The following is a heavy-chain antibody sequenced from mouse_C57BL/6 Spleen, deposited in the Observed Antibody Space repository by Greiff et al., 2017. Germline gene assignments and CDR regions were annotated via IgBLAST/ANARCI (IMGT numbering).Heavy chain of an antibody. D-gene: IGHD2-3*01. CDR3: TRTIYDGYYGAY. Sequence: VKLVESGAELVRPGASVTLSCKASGYTFTDYEMHWVKQTPVHGLEWIGAIDPETGGTAYNQKFKGKAILTADKSSSTAYMELRSLTSEDSAVYYCTRTIYDGYYGAYWGQGTLVTVSA. J-gene: IGHJ3*01. V-gene: IGHV1-15*01. CDR2: IDPETGGT. CDR1: GYTFTDYE.